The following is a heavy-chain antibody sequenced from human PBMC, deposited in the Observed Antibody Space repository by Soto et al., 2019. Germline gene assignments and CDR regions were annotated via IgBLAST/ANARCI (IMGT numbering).Heavy chain of an antibody. J-gene: IGHJ6*02. CDR1: RFTFSSYG. Sequence: QVQLVESGGGVVQPGRSLRLSCAGSRFTFSSYGMHWVRQAPGKGLEWVAVISNDGSSEYYADSVKGRFTISRDNSKNTLYLQMNSLRAEDTALYYCAKESHASYPHNGLDSWGQGTTVTVSS. V-gene: IGHV3-30*18. CDR3: AKESHASYPHNGLDS. CDR2: ISNDGSSE.